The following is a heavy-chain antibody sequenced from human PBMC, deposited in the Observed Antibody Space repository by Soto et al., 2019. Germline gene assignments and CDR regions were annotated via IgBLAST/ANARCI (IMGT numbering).Heavy chain of an antibody. Sequence: QLQLQESGSGLVKPSQTLSLTCAVSGGSISSGGYSWSWIRQPPGKGLEWIGYIYHSGSTYYNPSRKSRATISGDRAKNQFSLTLSSVSAADTAVYYCAAGGGPPRYYWGQGTLVTVSS. D-gene: IGHD1-26*01. J-gene: IGHJ4*02. V-gene: IGHV4-30-2*01. CDR1: GGSISSGGYS. CDR2: IYHSGST. CDR3: AAGGGPPRYY.